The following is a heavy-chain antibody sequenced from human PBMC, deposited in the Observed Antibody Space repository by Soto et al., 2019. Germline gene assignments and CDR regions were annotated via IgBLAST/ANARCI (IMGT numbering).Heavy chain of an antibody. J-gene: IGHJ5*01. CDR1: GGSITGHY. D-gene: IGHD6-19*01. CDR2: IFYSGGT. CDR3: ARVGSSGWAPDS. V-gene: IGHV4-59*11. Sequence: SETLSLTCAVSGGSITGHYWIWIRQPPGKGLEWIGYIFYSGGTNYNPSLKSRVTISVDTSKNHFSLKLSSVTAADTALYYCARVGSSGWAPDSWGQGPLVTVYS.